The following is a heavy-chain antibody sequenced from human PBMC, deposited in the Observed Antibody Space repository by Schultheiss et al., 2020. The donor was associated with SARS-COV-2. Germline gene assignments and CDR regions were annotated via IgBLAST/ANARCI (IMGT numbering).Heavy chain of an antibody. Sequence: SQTLSLTCSVSGASVRSGSYYWSWIRQPPGKGLEWIGEINHSGSTNYNPSLKGRVTISVDMSKNQFSLKLSSVTAADTAVYYCARSETDTIALFDYWGQGTLVTVSS. D-gene: IGHD5-24*01. CDR2: INHSGST. CDR1: GASVRSGSYY. J-gene: IGHJ4*02. CDR3: ARSETDTIALFDY. V-gene: IGHV4-61*01.